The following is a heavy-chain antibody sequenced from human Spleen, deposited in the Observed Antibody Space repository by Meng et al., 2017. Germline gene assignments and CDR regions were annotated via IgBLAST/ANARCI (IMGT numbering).Heavy chain of an antibody. CDR1: GFTVSSNF. V-gene: IGHV3-66*02. CDR2: LYIDGST. D-gene: IGHD3-22*01. Sequence: GESLKISCAASGFTVSSNFMSWVRQAPGEGLEWVSVLYIDGSTYYGDSVKGRFSISRDISKNTLHLQMNSLRVEDTAVYYCARGRVVITRWGQGTLVTVSS. J-gene: IGHJ4*02. CDR3: ARGRVVITR.